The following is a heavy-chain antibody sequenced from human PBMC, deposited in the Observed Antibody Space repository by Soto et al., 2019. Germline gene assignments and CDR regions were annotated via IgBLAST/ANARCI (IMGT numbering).Heavy chain of an antibody. J-gene: IGHJ4*02. CDR3: ARHGNSYALDY. Sequence: PSETLSLTCTVSGGSISSGDYYWSWIRQPPGKGLEWIGYIYYSGSTYYNPSLKSRVTISVDTSKNQFSLKLSSVTAADTAVYYCARHGNSYALDYWGQGTLVTVSS. D-gene: IGHD5-18*01. CDR1: GGSISSGDYY. CDR2: IYYSGST. V-gene: IGHV4-39*01.